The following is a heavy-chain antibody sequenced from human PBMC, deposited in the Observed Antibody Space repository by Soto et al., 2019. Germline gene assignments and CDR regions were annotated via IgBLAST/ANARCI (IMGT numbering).Heavy chain of an antibody. J-gene: IGHJ6*02. CDR3: IQSRCGGDCLQSYASHYFYGMDV. Sequence: QITLKESGPTLVKPTQTLTLTCTFSGFSLSTSGVGVGWIRQPPGKALEWLALIYWDDDKRYSPSLRSRLTSNQNTSKNQVVLTMTNMDPVDTATYYCIQSRCGGDCLQSYASHYFYGMDVWGQGTTVTVSS. CDR2: IYWDDDK. D-gene: IGHD2-21*02. CDR1: GFSLSTSGVG. V-gene: IGHV2-5*02.